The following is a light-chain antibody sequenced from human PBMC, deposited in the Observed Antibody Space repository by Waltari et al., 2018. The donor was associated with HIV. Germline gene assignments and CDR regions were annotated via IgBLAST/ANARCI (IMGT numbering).Light chain of an antibody. CDR3: MQALQTPLT. CDR1: QSLLHSNGFNY. Sequence: DIVLTQSPLSLPVTPGEPASISCRSSQSLLHSNGFNYLDWYLQKPGQSPHLLIYVGSIRASGVPDRFSGSGSGTDFTLKISRVEAEDVGVYYCMQALQTPLTVGGGTKVEIK. J-gene: IGKJ4*01. V-gene: IGKV2-28*01. CDR2: VGS.